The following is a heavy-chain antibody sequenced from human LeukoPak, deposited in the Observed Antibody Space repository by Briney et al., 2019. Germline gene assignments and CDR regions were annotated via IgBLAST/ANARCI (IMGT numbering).Heavy chain of an antibody. V-gene: IGHV4-39*07. J-gene: IGHJ6*02. CDR1: GGSISSSSYY. CDR2: IYYSGST. D-gene: IGHD6-19*01. Sequence: SETLSLTCTVSGGSISSSSYYWGWMRQPPGKGLEWIGSIYYSGSTYYNPSLKSRVTISVDTSKNQFSLKLSSVTAADTAVYYCARVLTADSSGWSTLYYGMDVWGQGTTVTVSS. CDR3: ARVLTADSSGWSTLYYGMDV.